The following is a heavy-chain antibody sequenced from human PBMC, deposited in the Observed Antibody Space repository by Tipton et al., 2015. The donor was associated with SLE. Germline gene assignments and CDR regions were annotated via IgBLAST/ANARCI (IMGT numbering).Heavy chain of an antibody. D-gene: IGHD6-13*01. J-gene: IGHJ3*02. V-gene: IGHV4-38-2*01. CDR1: GYSISSGYY. CDR3: ARSYPFYSNSWSDAFDI. CDR2: IYHSGST. Sequence: TLSLTCAVSGYSISSGYYWGWIRQPPGKGLEWIGSIYHSGSTYYNPSLKSRVTISVDTSKNQFSLKLSSVTAADTAVYYCARSYPFYSNSWSDAFDIWGQGTMVTVSS.